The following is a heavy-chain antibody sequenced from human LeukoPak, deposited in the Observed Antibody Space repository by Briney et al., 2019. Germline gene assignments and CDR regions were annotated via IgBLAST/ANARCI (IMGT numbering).Heavy chain of an antibody. CDR1: GFTFDSNS. V-gene: IGHV3-7*01. CDR2: IKQDGSEK. J-gene: IGHJ4*02. CDR3: ARDLGYDTFVY. Sequence: GGSLRLSCAASGFTFDSNSMSWFRQAPGKGLEWVANIKQDGSEKYYVDSVKGRFTISRDNAKNSLYLQMNSLRAEDTAVYYCARDLGYDTFVYWGQGTLVTVSS. D-gene: IGHD3-16*01.